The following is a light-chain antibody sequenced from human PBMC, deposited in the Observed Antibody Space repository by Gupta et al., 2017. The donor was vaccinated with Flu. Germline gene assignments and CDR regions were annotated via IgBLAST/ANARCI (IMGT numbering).Light chain of an antibody. CDR1: SSDVGGYNY. CDR2: EVS. J-gene: IGLJ3*02. Sequence: QSGLTLLAPVSGSPGPSIAISCTATSSDVGGYNYVSWYHQYQAEAPKLIIYEVSQRPAVVSARFSGSKTGNTSSLTISRHQHEDEGDYYCSSRTRSNAVVFGGGTKLTVL. CDR3: SSRTRSNAVV. V-gene: IGLV2-14*01.